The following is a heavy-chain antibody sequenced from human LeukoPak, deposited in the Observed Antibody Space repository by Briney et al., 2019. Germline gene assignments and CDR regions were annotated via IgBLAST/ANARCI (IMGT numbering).Heavy chain of an antibody. D-gene: IGHD4-17*01. CDR2: ISYDGSNK. CDR3: ARGYGDYVLGAFDI. J-gene: IGHJ3*02. CDR1: GFTFSSYA. Sequence: PGGSLRLSCAASGFTFSSYAMHWVRQAPGKGLEWVAVISYDGSNKYYADSVKGRFTISRDNSKNTLYLQMNSLRAEDTAVYYCARGYGDYVLGAFDIWGQGTMVTVSS. V-gene: IGHV3-30*04.